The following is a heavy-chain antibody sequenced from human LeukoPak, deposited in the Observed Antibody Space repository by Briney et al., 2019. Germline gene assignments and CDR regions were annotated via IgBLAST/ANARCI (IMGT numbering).Heavy chain of an antibody. CDR3: ATFVDFRFDY. Sequence: GGSLRLCCAASGFTFSSYSMNWVRQAPGTGLEWVSAISGSGGSTDYADSVKGRFTISRDSSRNTLFLQMNSLTAEDTAVYYCATFVDFRFDYWGQGTLVTVSS. D-gene: IGHD3/OR15-3a*01. CDR1: GFTFSSYS. V-gene: IGHV3-23*01. CDR2: ISGSGGST. J-gene: IGHJ4*02.